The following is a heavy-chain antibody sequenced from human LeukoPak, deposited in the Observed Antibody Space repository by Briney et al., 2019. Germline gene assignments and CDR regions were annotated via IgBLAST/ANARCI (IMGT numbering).Heavy chain of an antibody. CDR1: GGSFSGYY. J-gene: IGHJ4*02. CDR2: INHSGST. V-gene: IGHV4-34*01. Sequence: KPSETLSLTCAVYGGSFSGYYWSWIRQPPGKGLEWIGEINHSGSTNYNPSLKSRVTISVDTSKNQFSLKLSSVTAADTAVYYCARVVITGTTQSPFDYWGQGTLVTVSS. CDR3: ARVVITGTTQSPFDY. D-gene: IGHD1-20*01.